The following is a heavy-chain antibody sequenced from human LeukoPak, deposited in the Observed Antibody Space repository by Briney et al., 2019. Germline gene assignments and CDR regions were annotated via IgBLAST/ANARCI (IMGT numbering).Heavy chain of an antibody. CDR3: ARKSSPPSGYYN. Sequence: SETLSLTCAVYGGSFSGYYWSWIRQPPGKGLEWIGEINHSGSTNYNPSLKSRVTISVDTSKNQFSLKLSSVTAADTAVYYCARKSSPPSGYYNWGQGTPVTVSS. D-gene: IGHD3-3*01. V-gene: IGHV4-34*01. CDR1: GGSFSGYY. J-gene: IGHJ4*02. CDR2: INHSGST.